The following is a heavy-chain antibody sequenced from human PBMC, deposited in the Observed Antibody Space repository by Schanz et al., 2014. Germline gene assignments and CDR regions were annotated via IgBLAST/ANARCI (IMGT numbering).Heavy chain of an antibody. J-gene: IGHJ6*02. D-gene: IGHD3-9*01. CDR3: AKVDRTRYYAMDV. V-gene: IGHV1-69*08. CDR2: IIPILDKT. CDR1: GGTFSSST. Sequence: QVQLVQSGAEVKKPGSSVKVSCMASGGTFSSSTLTWVRQAPGQGLEWMGRIIPILDKTNYAQKFQGRVTMTADKSTSTVYMEVSGLRSEDTAVYYCAKVDRTRYYAMDVWGQGTTVTVSS.